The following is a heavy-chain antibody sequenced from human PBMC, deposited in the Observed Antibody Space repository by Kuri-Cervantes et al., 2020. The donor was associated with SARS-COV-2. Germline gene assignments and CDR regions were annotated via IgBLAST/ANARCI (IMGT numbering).Heavy chain of an antibody. CDR1: GGSISSYY. D-gene: IGHD3-9*01. J-gene: IGHJ5*02. CDR3: ARDTYYDILTGYSPLGFDP. Sequence: GSLRLSCTVSGGSISSYYWSWIRQPAGKGLEWIGRIYTSGSTNYNPSLKSRVTMSVDTSKNQFSLKLSFVTAADTAVYYCARDTYYDILTGYSPLGFDPWGQGTLVTVSS. V-gene: IGHV4-4*07. CDR2: IYTSGST.